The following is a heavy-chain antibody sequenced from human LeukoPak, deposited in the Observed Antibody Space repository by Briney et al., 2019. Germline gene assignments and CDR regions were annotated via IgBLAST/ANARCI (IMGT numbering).Heavy chain of an antibody. CDR1: GLTLRSYD. V-gene: IGHV3-30*18. Sequence: PGGSLRLSCVVSGLTLRSYDMHWVRQAPGKGLEWLAVISNDGTKKYYADSVKGRFTISRDNSKDTLYLQMNSLRVEDTAVYYCAKDPVEYTSSSPAYWGQGTLVTVSS. CDR2: ISNDGTKK. D-gene: IGHD6-6*01. CDR3: AKDPVEYTSSSPAY. J-gene: IGHJ4*02.